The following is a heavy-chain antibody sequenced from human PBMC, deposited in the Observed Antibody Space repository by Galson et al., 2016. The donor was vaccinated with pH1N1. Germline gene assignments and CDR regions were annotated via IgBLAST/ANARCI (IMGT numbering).Heavy chain of an antibody. CDR3: ASKICTGNSCVFDY. V-gene: IGHV1-46*01. CDR2: INPSGGEI. Sequence: PVKVSCKASGYTFPNYFMHWVRQAPGQGLEWMGVINPSGGEITYAQKFQGRVTMTRNRSTSTVYMGLSSLRSGDKAVYYCASKICTGNSCVFDYWGQGPRVSVTS. CDR1: GYTFPNYF. J-gene: IGHJ4*02. D-gene: IGHD2-8*02.